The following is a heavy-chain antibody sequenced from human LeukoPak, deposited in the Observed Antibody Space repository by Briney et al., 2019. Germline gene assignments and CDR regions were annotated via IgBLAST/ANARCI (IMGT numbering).Heavy chain of an antibody. J-gene: IGHJ3*02. Sequence: SETLSLTCTVSGGSISSGGYYWSWIRQHPGKGLEWIGYIYYSGSTYYNPSLKSRVTISVDTSKNQFSLKLISVTAADTAVYYCARHIFPDDAFDIWGQGTMVTVSS. V-gene: IGHV4-31*03. D-gene: IGHD3-9*01. CDR3: ARHIFPDDAFDI. CDR1: GGSISSGGYY. CDR2: IYYSGST.